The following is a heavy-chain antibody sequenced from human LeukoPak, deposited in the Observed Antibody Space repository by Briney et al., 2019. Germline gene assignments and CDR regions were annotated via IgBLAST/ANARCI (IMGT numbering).Heavy chain of an antibody. Sequence: GGSLRLSCAASGFTFSSYGMHWVRQAPGKGLEWVAVIWYDGSNKYYADSVKGRFTISRDNSKNTLYLQMNSLRAEDTAVYYCARDQRYYDILTGYQGAFGYWGQGTLVTVSS. J-gene: IGHJ4*02. CDR3: ARDQRYYDILTGYQGAFGY. V-gene: IGHV3-33*01. D-gene: IGHD3-9*01. CDR1: GFTFSSYG. CDR2: IWYDGSNK.